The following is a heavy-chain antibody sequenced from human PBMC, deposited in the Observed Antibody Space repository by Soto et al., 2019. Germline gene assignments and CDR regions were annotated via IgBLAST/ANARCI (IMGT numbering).Heavy chain of an antibody. CDR1: GFTFEDYA. Sequence: DVQLVESGGGLVQPGRSLRLSCVVSGFTFEDYAMHWVRQAAGKGLEWVSGMSWNGADIGYADSVKGRFTLSRDNAKNSLYRRRNSLRADDTALYYCAKDLAVAGQWPLFHYGMDVWGQGTTFTVSS. J-gene: IGHJ6*02. D-gene: IGHD6-19*01. CDR2: MSWNGADI. V-gene: IGHV3-9*01. CDR3: AKDLAVAGQWPLFHYGMDV.